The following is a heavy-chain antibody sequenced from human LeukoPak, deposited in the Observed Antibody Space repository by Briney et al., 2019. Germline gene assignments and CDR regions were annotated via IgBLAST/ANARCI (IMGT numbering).Heavy chain of an antibody. J-gene: IGHJ4*02. CDR2: ISSSGNSI. CDR3: ARRAGIYSHPYDY. V-gene: IGHV3-48*03. D-gene: IGHD1-14*01. CDR1: GFIFSSYE. Sequence: GGSLRLSCVASGFIFSSYEMNWVRQTPGKGLEWLAHISSSGNSIYYADSVKGRFTISRDNAKNSLYLQMNSLRAEDTAVYYCARRAGIYSHPYDYWGQGTLVTVSS.